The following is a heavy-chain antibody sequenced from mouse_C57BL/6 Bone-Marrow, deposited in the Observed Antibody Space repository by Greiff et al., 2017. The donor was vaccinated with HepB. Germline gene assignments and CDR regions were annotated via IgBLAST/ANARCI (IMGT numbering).Heavy chain of an antibody. Sequence: QVQLQQPGAELVMPGASVKLSCKASGYTFTSYWMHWVKQRPGQGLEWIGEIDPSDSYTNYNQKFKGKSTLTVDKSSSTAYMQLSSLTSEDSAVYDLYSGRTVEATDYAMDYWGQGTSVTVSS. J-gene: IGHJ4*01. CDR1: GYTFTSYW. V-gene: IGHV1-69*01. CDR2: IDPSDSYT. CDR3: YSGRTVEATDYAMDY. D-gene: IGHD3-2*02.